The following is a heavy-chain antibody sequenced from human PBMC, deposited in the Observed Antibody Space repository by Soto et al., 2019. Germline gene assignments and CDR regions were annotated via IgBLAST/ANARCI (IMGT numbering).Heavy chain of an antibody. J-gene: IGHJ4*02. Sequence: QITLKESGPTLVKPTQTLTLTCTFSGFSLTTDRVGVGWIRQPPGEALEWLAVIYWDDSKTYRPSLESRFTITKDTSKNQVAHTMTNMDSLDTATYYCAHAYGGRSLYWGQGTQVTVSS. CDR3: AHAYGGRSLY. CDR1: GFSLTTDRVG. V-gene: IGHV2-5*02. CDR2: IYWDDSK. D-gene: IGHD1-26*01.